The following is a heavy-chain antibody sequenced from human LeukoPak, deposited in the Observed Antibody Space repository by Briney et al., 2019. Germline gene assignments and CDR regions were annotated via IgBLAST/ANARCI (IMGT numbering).Heavy chain of an antibody. CDR2: TYTSGYT. J-gene: IGHJ1*01. D-gene: IGHD6-19*01. CDR3: AKRSPVAV. V-gene: IGHV3-66*04. Sequence: PGGSLRLSCAASGFIVSNNYMSWVRHAPGKGLEWISVTYTSGYTSYTDSVKGRFTVFRDNAKNTLFLQMNSLREGDTAVYYCAKRSPVAVWGQGTLVTVSS. CDR1: GFIVSNNY.